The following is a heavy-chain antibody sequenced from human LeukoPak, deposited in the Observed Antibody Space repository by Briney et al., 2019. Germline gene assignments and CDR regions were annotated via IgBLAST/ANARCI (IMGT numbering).Heavy chain of an antibody. CDR2: INPSGGST. V-gene: IGHV1-46*01. CDR3: ARDQATNGFDY. CDR1: GYTFTSYY. D-gene: IGHD5-24*01. J-gene: IGHJ4*02. Sequence: ASVKVSCTASGYTFTSYYMHWVRQAPGQGLEWMGIINPSGGSTSYAQKFQGRVTMTRDTSTSTVYMELSSLRSEDTAVYYCARDQATNGFDYWGQGTLVTVSS.